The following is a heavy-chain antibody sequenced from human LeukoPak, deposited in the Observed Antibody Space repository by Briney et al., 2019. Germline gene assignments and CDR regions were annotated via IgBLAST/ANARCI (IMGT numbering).Heavy chain of an antibody. Sequence: SETLSLTCAVYGGSFSGYYWSWIRQPPGKGLEWIGGINHSGSTNYDPSLKSRVTISVDTSKNQFSLKLSSVTAADTAVYYCARLRKKYYYDSSGAPGDYWGQGTLVTVSS. V-gene: IGHV4-34*01. CDR2: INHSGST. D-gene: IGHD3-22*01. CDR1: GGSFSGYY. CDR3: ARLRKKYYYDSSGAPGDY. J-gene: IGHJ4*02.